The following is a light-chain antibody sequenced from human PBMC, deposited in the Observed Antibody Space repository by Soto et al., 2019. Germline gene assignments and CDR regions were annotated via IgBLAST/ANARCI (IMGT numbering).Light chain of an antibody. CDR1: ISDVGGYDY. V-gene: IGLV2-14*01. CDR2: DVS. J-gene: IGLJ1*01. Sequence: QSVLTQPASVSGSLGQSITISCTGTISDVGGYDYVSWYQQHPGKAPKLMIYDVSNRPSGVSNRFSGSKSGNTASLTISGLQADDEADYYCSSYTPSSTYVFGTGTKVTVL. CDR3: SSYTPSSTYV.